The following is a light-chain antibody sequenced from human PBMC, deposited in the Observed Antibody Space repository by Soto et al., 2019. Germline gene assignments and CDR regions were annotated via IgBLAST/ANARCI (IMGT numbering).Light chain of an antibody. CDR1: QSISSY. V-gene: IGKV1-39*01. Sequence: DIQMTQSPSSLSASVGDRVTITCRASQSISSYLNWYQQKPGKAPKLLIYAASSLQSGVPSRFSGSGSGTHFTLTISSLQPEDFATYYCQQSYSTFTWTFGQGTKVEIK. CDR3: QQSYSTFTWT. CDR2: AAS. J-gene: IGKJ1*01.